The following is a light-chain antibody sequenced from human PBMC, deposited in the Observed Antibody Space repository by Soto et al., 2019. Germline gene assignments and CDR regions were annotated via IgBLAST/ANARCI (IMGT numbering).Light chain of an antibody. CDR2: SNN. V-gene: IGLV1-44*01. Sequence: QSALTQPPSASGTPGQRVTISCSGSSSNIGSNTVNWYQQLPGTAPKLLIYSNNQRPSGVPDRLSGSKSGTSASLAISGLQSEDEADYYCAAWDDSLNGPVFGGGTKLTVL. CDR1: SSNIGSNT. J-gene: IGLJ3*02. CDR3: AAWDDSLNGPV.